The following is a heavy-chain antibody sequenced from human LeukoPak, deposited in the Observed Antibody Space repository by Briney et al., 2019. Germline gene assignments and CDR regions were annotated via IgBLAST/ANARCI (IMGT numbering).Heavy chain of an antibody. J-gene: IGHJ4*02. D-gene: IGHD6-19*01. Sequence: GGSLRLSCAASGFTFSSYWMHWVRQAPGKGLVWVSAISGSGGSTYYADSVKGRFTISRDNSKNTLYLQMNSLRAEDTAVYYCAKSAGWRALVGTGDYWGQGTLVTVSS. V-gene: IGHV3-23*01. CDR1: GFTFSSYW. CDR3: AKSAGWRALVGTGDY. CDR2: ISGSGGST.